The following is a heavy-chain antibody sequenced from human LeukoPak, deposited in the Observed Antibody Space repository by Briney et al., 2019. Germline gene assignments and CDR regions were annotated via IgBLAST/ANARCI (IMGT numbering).Heavy chain of an antibody. J-gene: IGHJ6*03. V-gene: IGHV3-23*01. CDR1: GLTFSNFA. CDR3: AKMKGPGLYLHYSMDV. CDR2: ITGSGGRT. Sequence: GGSLRLSCAASGLTFSNFAMSWVRQPPGKGLEWVSMITGSGGRTFYADSVKGRFTISRDNSRDTLYLQMSSLRADDAAVYYCAKMKGPGLYLHYSMDVWGKGTTVTVSS. D-gene: IGHD2-2*02.